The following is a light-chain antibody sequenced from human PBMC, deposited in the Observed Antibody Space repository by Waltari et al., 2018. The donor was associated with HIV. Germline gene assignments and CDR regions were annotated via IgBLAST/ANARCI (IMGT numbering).Light chain of an antibody. Sequence: DIQMTQSPSSLSASVGDRVTITCRASQSISSYLNWYQQTPGKAPKLLIYAASNLQSGVPSRFSASGSGTDFTLTISSLQSEDFAVYYCQQYNHRPPTTFGQGTKVEVK. J-gene: IGKJ1*01. CDR2: AAS. CDR1: QSISSY. V-gene: IGKV1-39*01. CDR3: QQYNHRPPTT.